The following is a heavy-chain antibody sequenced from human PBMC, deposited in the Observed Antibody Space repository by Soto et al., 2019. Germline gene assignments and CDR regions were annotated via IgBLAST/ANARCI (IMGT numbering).Heavy chain of an antibody. D-gene: IGHD3-3*01. Sequence: GSLSISCAGSGFTFRSYGMHWVRQAPGKGLEWVAVISYDGSNKYYADSVKGRFTISRDNSKNTLYLQMNSLRAEDTAVYYCAKDLDPVLRFLEWLSYGLFFDYWGQGTLVTVSS. CDR3: AKDLDPVLRFLEWLSYGLFFDY. CDR2: ISYDGSNK. CDR1: GFTFRSYG. J-gene: IGHJ4*02. V-gene: IGHV3-30*18.